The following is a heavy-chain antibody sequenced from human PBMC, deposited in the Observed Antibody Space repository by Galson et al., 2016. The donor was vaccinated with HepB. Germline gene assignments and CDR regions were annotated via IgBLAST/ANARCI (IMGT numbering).Heavy chain of an antibody. J-gene: IGHJ6*02. D-gene: IGHD1-14*01. Sequence: ATLSLTCAVSGGSIGSTNWWNWVRQPPGKGLEWIGDIYVSGSTNYNPSLKSRVTISIDEYKSQFSLKLSSVTAADTAVYYCARARKPSYYYYGMDVWGQGTTVTVSS. V-gene: IGHV4-4*02. CDR3: ARARKPSYYYYGMDV. CDR1: GGSIGSTNW. CDR2: IYVSGST.